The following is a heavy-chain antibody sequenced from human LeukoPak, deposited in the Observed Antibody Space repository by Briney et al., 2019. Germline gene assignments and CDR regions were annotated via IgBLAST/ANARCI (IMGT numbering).Heavy chain of an antibody. J-gene: IGHJ4*02. Sequence: GGSLRLSCAASGFTFTTYWMHWVRQAPGKGLVWVSHINSDGSITSYADSVKGRFTISRDNAKNTLYLQMNSLRAEDTAVYYCARVSLSGTRPYYFDYWGQGTLVTVSS. V-gene: IGHV3-74*01. CDR1: GFTFTTYW. CDR3: ARVSLSGTRPYYFDY. CDR2: INSDGSIT. D-gene: IGHD1-14*01.